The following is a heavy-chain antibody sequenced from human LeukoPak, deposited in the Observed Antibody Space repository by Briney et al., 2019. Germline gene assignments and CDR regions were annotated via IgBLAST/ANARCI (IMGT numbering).Heavy chain of an antibody. Sequence: SETLSLTCTVSGGSISSSSYYWGWIRQPPGKGLEWIGSIYYSGSTYYNPSLKSRVTISVDTSKNQFSLKLSSVTAADTAVYYCARHLYSSSWYSYYFVYWGQGTLVTVSS. CDR1: GGSISSSSYY. CDR3: ARHLYSSSWYSYYFVY. D-gene: IGHD6-13*01. V-gene: IGHV4-39*01. CDR2: IYYSGST. J-gene: IGHJ4*02.